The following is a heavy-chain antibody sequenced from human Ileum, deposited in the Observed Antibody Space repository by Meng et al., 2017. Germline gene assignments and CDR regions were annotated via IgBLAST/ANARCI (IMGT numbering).Heavy chain of an antibody. Sequence: QVQLQQWGAGLLQPSETLSLTCVVYGGSFSANYWTWIRQPPGKGLEWIGEINHNGNTNYKPSLKSRVTISVDTSKKQFSLRLTSVTAADTAVYYCASARYDNWGQGTLVTVSS. CDR1: GGSFSANY. V-gene: IGHV4-34*01. CDR2: INHNGNT. CDR3: ASARYDN. J-gene: IGHJ4*02.